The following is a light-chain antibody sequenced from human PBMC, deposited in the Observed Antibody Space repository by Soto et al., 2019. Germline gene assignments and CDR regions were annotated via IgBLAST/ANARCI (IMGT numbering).Light chain of an antibody. J-gene: IGLJ1*01. V-gene: IGLV2-8*01. CDR3: KSYACSNTYV. CDR2: EVV. CDR1: KSDIGVYDF. Sequence: QSALTQPPSASGSPGQSVTISCTGTKSDIGVYDFVSWYQQHPGKAPRLIIYEVVQRPSGVPDRFSGSKSGNTASLTVSVLQAADEADYVCKSYACSNTYVFGSGTKLTV.